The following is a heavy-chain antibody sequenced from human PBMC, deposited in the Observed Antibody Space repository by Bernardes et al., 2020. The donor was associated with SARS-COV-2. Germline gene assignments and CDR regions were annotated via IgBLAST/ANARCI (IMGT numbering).Heavy chain of an antibody. CDR1: GGSIRSYY. V-gene: IGHV4-4*07. J-gene: IGHJ4*02. CDR2: IYSSGST. Sequence: SETLSLTCTVSGGSIRSYYWNWIRQSAGKGLEWIGRIYSSGSTNYNPSLKSRVTMSVDTSKNQVSLRLTSVTAADTAVYYCARADSSSFPLDYWGQGSLVTVSS. CDR3: ARADSSSFPLDY. D-gene: IGHD6-13*01.